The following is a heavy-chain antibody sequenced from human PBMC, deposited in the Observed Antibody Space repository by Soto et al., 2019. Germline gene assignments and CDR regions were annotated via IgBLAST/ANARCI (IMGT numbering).Heavy chain of an antibody. CDR3: IRLLVATCMDV. CDR1: GFSFSGSA. Sequence: RGSLRLSCAVSGFSFSGSAMHWVRQASGKGLEWVGRIRNKADSYATAYAASVKGRFTISSDDSKNPASLQTTGLNTEDTAVYYFIRLLVATCMDVWGQGTMVTVSS. V-gene: IGHV3-73*01. J-gene: IGHJ6*02. CDR2: IRNKADSYAT. D-gene: IGHD2-15*01.